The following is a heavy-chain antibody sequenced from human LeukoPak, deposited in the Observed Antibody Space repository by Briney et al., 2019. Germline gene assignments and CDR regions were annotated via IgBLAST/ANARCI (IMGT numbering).Heavy chain of an antibody. J-gene: IGHJ4*02. Sequence: SETLSLTCTVSGGSISSYYWSWIRQPPGKGLEWFGYIYYSGSTNYNPSLKSRVTISVDTSKNQFSLKLSSVTAADTAVYYCARMGFYDYVWGSYLDWGQGTLVTVSS. D-gene: IGHD3-16*01. CDR1: GGSISSYY. CDR2: IYYSGST. CDR3: ARMGFYDYVWGSYLD. V-gene: IGHV4-59*01.